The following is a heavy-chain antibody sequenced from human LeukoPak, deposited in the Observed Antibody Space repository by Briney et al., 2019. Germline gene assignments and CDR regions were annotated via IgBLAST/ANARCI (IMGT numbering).Heavy chain of an antibody. D-gene: IGHD4-17*01. CDR3: ARGGATHYARHFDY. Sequence: SETLSLPCTVSAGPLNTYYWSWIPQPPGKGLEGIGYVFYNGTTDYTPSLKSRVTISVDTSKKQFSLNLRSVSAADTAVYYCARGGATHYARHFDYWGQGILVTVSS. V-gene: IGHV4-59*01. CDR1: AGPLNTYY. J-gene: IGHJ4*02. CDR2: VFYNGTT.